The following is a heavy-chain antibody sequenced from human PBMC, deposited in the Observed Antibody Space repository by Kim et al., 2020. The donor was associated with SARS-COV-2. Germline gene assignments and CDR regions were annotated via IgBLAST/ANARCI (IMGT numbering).Heavy chain of an antibody. CDR2: ISSSSSYI. V-gene: IGHV3-21*01. D-gene: IGHD6-19*01. J-gene: IGHJ4*02. CDR1: GFTFSSYS. CDR3: ARAYSSGWAYFDY. Sequence: GGSQRLSCAASGFTFSSYSMNWVRQAPGKGLEWVSSISSSSSYIYYADSVKGRFTISRDNAKNSLYLQMNSLRAEDTAVYYCARAYSSGWAYFDYWGQGTLVTVSS.